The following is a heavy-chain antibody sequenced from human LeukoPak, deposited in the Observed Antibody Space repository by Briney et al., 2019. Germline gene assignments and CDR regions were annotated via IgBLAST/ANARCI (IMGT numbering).Heavy chain of an antibody. CDR2: IYYSGNT. CDR3: EKDCKARIPGGRISP. V-gene: IGHV4-59*12. D-gene: IGHD2-21*01. CDR1: GGSFSSYY. Sequence: SETLSLTCTVSGGSFSSYYWSWIRQPPGMGLEWIGFIYYSGNTSYNPSLKSRVTISVDTSKNQFSLRLTSVTAADTAVYYCEKDCKARIPGGRISPSGQGILVTVSS. J-gene: IGHJ5*02.